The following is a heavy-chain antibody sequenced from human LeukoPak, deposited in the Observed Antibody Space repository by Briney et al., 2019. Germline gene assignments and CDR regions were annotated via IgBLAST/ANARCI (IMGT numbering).Heavy chain of an antibody. CDR3: ARVICSGGSCRFDY. CDR1: GGSISSYY. Sequence: SETLSLTCTVSGGSISSYYWNWIRQPAGKGLEWIGRIHTSGSTNYNPSLKSRVTMSVDTSKNQFSLKLSSVTAADTAVYYCARVICSGGSCRFDYWGQGTLVTVSS. V-gene: IGHV4-4*07. J-gene: IGHJ4*02. D-gene: IGHD2-15*01. CDR2: IHTSGST.